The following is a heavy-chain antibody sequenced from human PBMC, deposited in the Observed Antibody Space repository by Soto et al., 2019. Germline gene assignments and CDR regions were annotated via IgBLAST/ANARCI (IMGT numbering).Heavy chain of an antibody. J-gene: IGHJ6*02. Sequence: GAAVKVSCKACGCTFTSYYMHWVRQAPGQGLEWMGIINPSGGSTSYAQKFQGRVTMTRDTSTSTVYMELSSLRSEDTAVYYCARDSYYYDSSGYYPYYGMDVWGQGTTVTVSS. CDR1: GCTFTSYY. CDR3: ARDSYYYDSSGYYPYYGMDV. V-gene: IGHV1-46*01. D-gene: IGHD3-22*01. CDR2: INPSGGST.